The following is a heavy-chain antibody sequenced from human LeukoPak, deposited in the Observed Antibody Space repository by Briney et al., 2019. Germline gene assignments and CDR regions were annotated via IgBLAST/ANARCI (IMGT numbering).Heavy chain of an antibody. J-gene: IGHJ4*02. D-gene: IGHD3-22*01. CDR1: GFTFGSYA. V-gene: IGHV3-23*01. CDR2: ISGSGGIT. CDR3: AKTRAGNSSGRDPGWPMDY. Sequence: GGSLRLSCAASGFTFGSYAIYWVRQAPGKGLEWVSGISGSGGITYFADSVKGRFTISRDNSRNTVYLQINSMRAEDTALYYCAKTRAGNSSGRDPGWPMDYWGQGTLVTVSS.